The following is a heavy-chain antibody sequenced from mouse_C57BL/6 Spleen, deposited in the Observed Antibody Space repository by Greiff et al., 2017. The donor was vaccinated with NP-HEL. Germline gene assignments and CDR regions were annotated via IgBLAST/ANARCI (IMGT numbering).Heavy chain of an antibody. CDR3: ASDYYGSSSRYFDV. V-gene: IGHV3-6*01. Sequence: ESGPGLVKPSQSLSLTCSVTGYSITSGYYWNWIRQFPGNKLEWMGYISYDGSNNYNPSLKNPISITRDTSKNQFFLKLNSVTTEDTATYYCASDYYGSSSRYFDVWGTGTTVTVSS. CDR1: GYSITSGYY. D-gene: IGHD1-1*01. CDR2: ISYDGSN. J-gene: IGHJ1*03.